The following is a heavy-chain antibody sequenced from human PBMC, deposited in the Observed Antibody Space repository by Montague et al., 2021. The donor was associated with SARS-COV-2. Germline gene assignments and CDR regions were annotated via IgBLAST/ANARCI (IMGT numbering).Heavy chain of an antibody. V-gene: IGHV4-4*02. CDR3: ARQIQQVVLSPAKLTNWFDP. J-gene: IGHJ5*02. D-gene: IGHD2-15*01. CDR2: LYDKRST. Sequence: SETLSLTCTVSGVAELRRRSEDHTSELQALALVLFRLLYDKRSTNYNPSLKSRLTPSLDKSKNQFSLNLSSVTAADTAVYYCARQIQQVVLSPAKLTNWFDPWGLGTLVTVAS. CDR1: GVAELRRRS.